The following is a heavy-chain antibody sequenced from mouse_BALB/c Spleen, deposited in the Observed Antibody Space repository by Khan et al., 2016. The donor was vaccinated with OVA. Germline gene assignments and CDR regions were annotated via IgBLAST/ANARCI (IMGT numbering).Heavy chain of an antibody. J-gene: IGHJ3*01. CDR1: GYSFTGYY. CDR2: ISCYNGAT. D-gene: IGHD1-1*01. CDR3: SRGDYYVRSSCAY. V-gene: IGHV1S34*01. Sequence: LVKTGASVKISCKASGYSFTGYYMHWVKQSPGKSLEWIGYISCYNGATSYNQKFKGKATFTVDTSSSTAYMQVNRQTSEDSAVXYCSRGDYYVRSSCAYWGNGTLFTVSA.